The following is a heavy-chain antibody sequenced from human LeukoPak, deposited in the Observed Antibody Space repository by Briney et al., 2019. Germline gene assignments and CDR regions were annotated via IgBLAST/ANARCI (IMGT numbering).Heavy chain of an antibody. CDR2: IIPIFGTA. Sequence: ASVKVSCKASGGTFSSCAISWVRQAPGQGLEWMGGIIPIFGTANYAQKFQGRVTITADESTSTAYMELSSLRSEDTAVYYCARASSRYSSGWYGGRHFDYWGQGTLVTVSS. D-gene: IGHD6-19*01. CDR3: ARASSRYSSGWYGGRHFDY. CDR1: GGTFSSCA. V-gene: IGHV1-69*13. J-gene: IGHJ4*02.